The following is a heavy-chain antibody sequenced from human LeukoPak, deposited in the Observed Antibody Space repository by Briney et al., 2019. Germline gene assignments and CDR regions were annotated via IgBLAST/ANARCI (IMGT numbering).Heavy chain of an antibody. CDR1: GYTFINYN. CDR2: MNPNSGNT. V-gene: IGHV1-8*01. CDR3: ALSPPRAEYFQH. Sequence: GASVKVSCKASGYTFINYNINWVRQATGQGLEWIGWMNPNSGNTDYAQKFQGRVIMTRNTSISTAYMELSSLRSEDTAVYYCALSPPRAEYFQHWGQGTLVTVSS. J-gene: IGHJ1*01.